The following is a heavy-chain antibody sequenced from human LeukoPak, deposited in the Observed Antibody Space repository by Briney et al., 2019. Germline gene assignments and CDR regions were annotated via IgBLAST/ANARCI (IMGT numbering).Heavy chain of an antibody. D-gene: IGHD6-6*01. CDR2: IKQDGSEK. CDR1: GFTFSSYW. Sequence: GWSLRLSCAASGFTFSSYWMSWVRQAPGKGLEWVANIKQDGSEKYYVDSVKGRFTISRDNAKNSLYLQMNSLRAEDTAVYYCARDNIAARGAFDIWGQGTMVTVSS. V-gene: IGHV3-7*01. CDR3: ARDNIAARGAFDI. J-gene: IGHJ3*02.